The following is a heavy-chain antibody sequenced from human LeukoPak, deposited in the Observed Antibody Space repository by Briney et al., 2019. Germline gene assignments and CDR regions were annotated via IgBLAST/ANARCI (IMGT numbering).Heavy chain of an antibody. J-gene: IGHJ3*02. CDR1: GFTFSSYA. Sequence: GGSLRLSCAASGFTFSSYAMHWVRQAPGKGLEWVAVISYDGSNKYYADSVKGRFTISRDNSKNTLYLQMNSLRAEDTAVYYCAKDRSGSYYPLDAFDIWGQGTMVTVSS. V-gene: IGHV3-30*04. CDR3: AKDRSGSYYPLDAFDI. CDR2: ISYDGSNK. D-gene: IGHD1-26*01.